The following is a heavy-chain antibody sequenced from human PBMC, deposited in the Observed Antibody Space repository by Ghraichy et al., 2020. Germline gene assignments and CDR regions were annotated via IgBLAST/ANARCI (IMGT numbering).Heavy chain of an antibody. J-gene: IGHJ4*02. Sequence: SCAVSGLTFDDFAMSWVRQTPGKGPQWVSTISGRYSNTHYAEYVKGRFTISRDNSRNTVSLHMSSLRGDDTALYYCATDVTDVAGGAFFEYWGRGIPVTVSS. D-gene: IGHD2-21*02. V-gene: IGHV3-23*01. CDR2: ISGRYSNT. CDR1: GLTFDDFA. CDR3: ATDVTDVAGGAFFEY.